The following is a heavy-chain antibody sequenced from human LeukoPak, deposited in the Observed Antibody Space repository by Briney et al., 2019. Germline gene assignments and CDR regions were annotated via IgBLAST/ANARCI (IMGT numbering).Heavy chain of an antibody. CDR1: GGSFSGYY. CDR3: ARGKAPAKVDY. V-gene: IGHV4-34*01. CDR2: INHSGST. J-gene: IGHJ4*02. Sequence: TSETLSLTCAVYGGSFSGYYWSWIRQPPGKGLEWIGEINHSGSTNYNPSLKSRVTISVDTSKNQFSLKLSSVTAADTTVYYCARGKAPAKVDYWGQGTLVTVSS.